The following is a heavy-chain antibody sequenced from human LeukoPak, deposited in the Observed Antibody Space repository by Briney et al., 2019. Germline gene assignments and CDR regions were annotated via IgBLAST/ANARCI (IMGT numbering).Heavy chain of an antibody. CDR3: ARDYDPTVGASGYFDL. V-gene: IGHV4-4*07. Sequence: SSETLSLTCTVSGGSISSYYWSWIRQPAGKGLEWIGRIYTSGSTNYNPSLKSRVTMSVDTSKNQFSLKLSSVTAADTAVYYCARDYDPTVGASGYFDLWGRGTLVTVSS. CDR2: IYTSGST. CDR1: GGSISSYY. J-gene: IGHJ2*01. D-gene: IGHD1-26*01.